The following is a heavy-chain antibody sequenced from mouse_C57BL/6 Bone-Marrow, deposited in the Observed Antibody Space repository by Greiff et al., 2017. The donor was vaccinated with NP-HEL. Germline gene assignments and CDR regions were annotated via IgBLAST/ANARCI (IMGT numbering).Heavy chain of an antibody. CDR1: GYTFTNYW. J-gene: IGHJ1*03. Sequence: VKLMESGAELVRPGTSVKMSCKASGYTFTNYWIGWAKQRPGHGLEWIGDIYPGGGYTNYNEKFKGKATLTADKSSSTAYMQFSSLTSEDSAIYYCAKGDYGWYFDVWGTGTTVTVSS. CDR2: IYPGGGYT. D-gene: IGHD1-1*01. V-gene: IGHV1-63*01. CDR3: AKGDYGWYFDV.